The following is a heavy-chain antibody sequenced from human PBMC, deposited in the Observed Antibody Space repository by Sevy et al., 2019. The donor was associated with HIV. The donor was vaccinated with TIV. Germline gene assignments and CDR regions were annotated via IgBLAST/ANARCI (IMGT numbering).Heavy chain of an antibody. CDR1: GFTFSRSS. J-gene: IGHJ5*02. CDR2: ISSSSNYI. Sequence: GGSLRLSCIASGFTFSRSSMNWVRQAPGKGLEWVSSISSSSNYIYYAHSVEGRFTISRDNAKNSLYLQMSSLRVEDTAIYYCAPGSLSWGQGTLVTVSS. CDR3: APGSLS. D-gene: IGHD3-10*01. V-gene: IGHV3-21*01.